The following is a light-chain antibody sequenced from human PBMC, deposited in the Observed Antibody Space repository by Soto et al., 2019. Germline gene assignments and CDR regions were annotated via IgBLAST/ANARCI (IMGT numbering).Light chain of an antibody. CDR1: GNDVGAYNY. J-gene: IGLJ1*01. CDR2: DVA. V-gene: IGLV2-11*01. Sequence: QSVLTQPLSVSGSPGESVTISCTGAGNDVGAYNYVSWYQQHPGRPPKLIIYDVARWPSGVPDRFSGSKSGNTASLTISGLQPEDEADYCCGTWDSGLSPYAFGGGT. CDR3: GTWDSGLSPYA.